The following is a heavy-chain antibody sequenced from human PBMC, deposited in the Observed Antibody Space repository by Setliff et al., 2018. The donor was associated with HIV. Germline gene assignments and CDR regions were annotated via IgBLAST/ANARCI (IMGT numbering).Heavy chain of an antibody. D-gene: IGHD6-25*01. V-gene: IGHV4-38-2*02. CDR3: VRDAVDSAGDY. Sequence: SETLSLTCIVSGYSISNGFYWGWVRQPPGKGPEWIGSIDHSGKTFYKSSLKSRVTISVDTSKNTFSLRLTSMTAADTAVYYRVRDAVDSAGDYWGQGKVVTVSS. J-gene: IGHJ4*02. CDR2: IDHSGKT. CDR1: GYSISNGFY.